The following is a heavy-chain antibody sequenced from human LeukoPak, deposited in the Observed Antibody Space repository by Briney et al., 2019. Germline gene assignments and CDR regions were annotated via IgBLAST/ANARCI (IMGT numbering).Heavy chain of an antibody. CDR1: GFTFSSYG. Sequence: GRSLRLSCAASGFTFSSYGMHWVRQAPGKGLEWVAVIWYDGSNKYYADSVKGRFTISRDNSKNTLYLQMNSLRAEDTAVYYCARGVPAYYYYGMDVWGQGTTVTVSS. CDR2: IWYDGSNK. J-gene: IGHJ6*02. CDR3: ARGVPAYYYYGMDV. V-gene: IGHV3-33*01. D-gene: IGHD2-2*01.